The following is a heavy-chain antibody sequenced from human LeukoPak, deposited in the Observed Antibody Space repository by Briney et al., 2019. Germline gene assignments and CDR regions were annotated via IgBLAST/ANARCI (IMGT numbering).Heavy chain of an antibody. CDR1: GFTFDDYG. V-gene: IGHV3-20*04. J-gene: IGHJ4*02. CDR2: INWNGGST. Sequence: GGSLRLSCAASGFTFDDYGMSWVRQAPGKGLEWVSGINWNGGSTGYADSVKGRLTISRDNAKNSLYLQMNSLRAEDTALYYCAREVLRFLEWSFWVDWGQGTLVTVSS. D-gene: IGHD3-3*01. CDR3: AREVLRFLEWSFWVD.